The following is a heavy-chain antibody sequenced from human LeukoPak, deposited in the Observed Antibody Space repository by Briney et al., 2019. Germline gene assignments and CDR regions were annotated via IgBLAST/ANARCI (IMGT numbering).Heavy chain of an antibody. CDR2: IIPIFGTA. CDR1: GYTFTSYG. J-gene: IGHJ4*02. CDR3: ARYSGWYFSSNHELDY. Sequence: ASVKVSCKASGYTFTSYGISWVRQAPGQGLEWMGGIIPIFGTANYAQKFQGRVTITADESTSTAYMELSSLRSEDTAVYYCARYSGWYFSSNHELDYWGQGTLVTVSS. D-gene: IGHD6-19*01. V-gene: IGHV1-69*13.